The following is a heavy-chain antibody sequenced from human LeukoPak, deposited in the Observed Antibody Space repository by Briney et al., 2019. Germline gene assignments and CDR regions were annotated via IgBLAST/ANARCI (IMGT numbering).Heavy chain of an antibody. Sequence: GASVKVSCTASGYTFTSYAMHWVRQAPGQRLEWMGWINAGNGNTKYSQKFQGRVTITRDTSASTAYMELSSLRSEDTAVYYCARDPVLLWFGASPFVYWGQGTLVTVSS. CDR1: GYTFTSYA. J-gene: IGHJ4*02. CDR2: INAGNGNT. CDR3: ARDPVLLWFGASPFVY. V-gene: IGHV1-3*01. D-gene: IGHD3-10*01.